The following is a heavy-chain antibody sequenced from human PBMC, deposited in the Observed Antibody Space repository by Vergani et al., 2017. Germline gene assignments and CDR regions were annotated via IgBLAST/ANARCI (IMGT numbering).Heavy chain of an antibody. Sequence: QVQLQESGPGLVKPSETLSLTCAVSGYSISSGYYWGWIRQPPGKGLEWIGSIYHSGSTYYNPSLKSRVTISVDTSKNQFSLKLSSVNAADTAVYYCARVGDFWSGDDAFDIWGQGTMVTVSS. CDR3: ARVGDFWSGDDAFDI. CDR2: IYHSGST. J-gene: IGHJ3*02. D-gene: IGHD3-3*01. V-gene: IGHV4-38-2*01. CDR1: GYSISSGYY.